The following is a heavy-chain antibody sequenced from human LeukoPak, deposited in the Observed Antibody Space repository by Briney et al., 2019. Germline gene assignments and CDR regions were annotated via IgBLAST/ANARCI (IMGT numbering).Heavy chain of an antibody. CDR1: GFTFSSYS. V-gene: IGHV3-48*04. CDR2: ISSSGSTI. D-gene: IGHD2-2*02. J-gene: IGHJ3*02. CDR3: ARRGCSSTSCHNADAFDI. Sequence: PGGSLRLSCAASGFTFSSYSMNWVRQAPGKGLEWVSYISSSGSTIYYADSVKGRFTISRDNAKNSLYLQMNSLRAEDTAVYYCARRGCSSTSCHNADAFDIWGQGTMVTVSS.